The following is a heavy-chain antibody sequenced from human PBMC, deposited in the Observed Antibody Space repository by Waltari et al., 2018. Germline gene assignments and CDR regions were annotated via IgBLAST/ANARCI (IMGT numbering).Heavy chain of an antibody. J-gene: IGHJ6*02. CDR2: ISWGGGST. Sequence: EVQLVESGGVVVQPGGSLRLSCAASGFTFDDYAMHWVRQAPGKGLEWVSLISWGGGSTYNADSVKGRFTISRDNSKNSLYLQMNSLRAEDTALYYCAKSTSYYYYGMDVWGQGTTVTVSS. CDR1: GFTFDDYA. D-gene: IGHD2-2*01. V-gene: IGHV3-43D*04. CDR3: AKSTSYYYYGMDV.